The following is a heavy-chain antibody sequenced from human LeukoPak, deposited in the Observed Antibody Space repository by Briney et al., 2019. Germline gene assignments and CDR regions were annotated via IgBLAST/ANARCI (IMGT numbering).Heavy chain of an antibody. Sequence: SETLSLTCTVSGGSIKTYHWNWIRQPPGKGLEWIGYIYNRAITNYNPSLKSRVSISIDTSKNQFSLKLNSVTAADTAVYYCARLAGTTSGDYWGQGILVTVSA. CDR1: GGSIKTYH. D-gene: IGHD1-7*01. CDR3: ARLAGTTSGDY. V-gene: IGHV4-59*01. J-gene: IGHJ4*02. CDR2: IYNRAIT.